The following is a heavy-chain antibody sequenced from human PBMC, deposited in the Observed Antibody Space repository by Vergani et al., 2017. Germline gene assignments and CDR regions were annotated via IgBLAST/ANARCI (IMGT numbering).Heavy chain of an antibody. CDR2: TWYDGNNK. CDR1: GFTFNQYG. J-gene: IGHJ5*02. CDR3: ERDLRLLYSRFDP. Sequence: QVQLVESGGGVVQPGRSLRLSCAASGFTFNQYGMHWVRQAPGKGLEWVAVTWYDGNNKQYADSVKGRFTISRDNSKSTMYLQMNSLRDEDTGVYYCERDLRLLYSRFDPWGQGTLVTVSS. D-gene: IGHD5-12*01. V-gene: IGHV3-33*01.